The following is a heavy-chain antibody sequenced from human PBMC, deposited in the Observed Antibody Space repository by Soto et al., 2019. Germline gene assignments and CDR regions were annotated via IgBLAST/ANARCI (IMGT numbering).Heavy chain of an antibody. D-gene: IGHD3-22*01. V-gene: IGHV3-11*01. CDR3: ARDTRWYYYDSSGDAFDI. J-gene: IGHJ3*02. CDR1: GFTFSDYY. Sequence: SGGSLRLSCAASGFTFSDYYMSWIRHAPGKGLEWVSYISSSGSTIYYADSVKGRFTISRDNAKNSLYLQMNSLRAEDTAVYYCARDTRWYYYDSSGDAFDIWGQGTMVTVSS. CDR2: ISSSGSTI.